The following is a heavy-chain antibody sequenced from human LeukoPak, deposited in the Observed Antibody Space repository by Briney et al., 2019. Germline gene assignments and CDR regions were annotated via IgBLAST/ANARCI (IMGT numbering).Heavy chain of an antibody. J-gene: IGHJ5*02. Sequence: GASVKVSCKASGYTFTGYYMHWVRQAPGQGLEWMGWINPNSGGTNYAQKFQGRVTMTRDTSISTAYMELSRLRSDDTAVYYCARVVQRSSSWYWFDPWGQGTLVTVSS. V-gene: IGHV1-2*02. CDR1: GYTFTGYY. CDR3: ARVVQRSSSWYWFDP. CDR2: INPNSGGT. D-gene: IGHD6-13*01.